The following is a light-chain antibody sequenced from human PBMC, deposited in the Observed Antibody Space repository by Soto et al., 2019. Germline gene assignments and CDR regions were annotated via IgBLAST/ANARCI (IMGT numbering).Light chain of an antibody. CDR1: QSISDT. CDR2: GAS. V-gene: IGKV3-15*01. CDR3: QQYNNWPWT. J-gene: IGKJ1*01. Sequence: EIGMKQSPATLSVSPGGRATLSCRASQSISDTLAWYQQKPGQAPRLLIQGASTRATGFPARFSGSGSGTDFTLTISSLQSEDFAVYYCQQYNNWPWTFGQGTKVDI.